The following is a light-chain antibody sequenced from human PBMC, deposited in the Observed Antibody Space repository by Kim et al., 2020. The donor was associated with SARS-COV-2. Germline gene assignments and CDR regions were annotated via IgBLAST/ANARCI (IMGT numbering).Light chain of an antibody. CDR3: QTWGTGIWV. CDR1: SGHSSYP. J-gene: IGLJ3*02. CDR2: LNSDGSH. V-gene: IGLV4-69*01. Sequence: ASVKLTCTLSSGHSSYPIAGHQQQPEKAPRFLMRLNSDGSHNKGDGIPDRFSGSSSGAERYLTISSLQSEDEADYYCQTWGTGIWVFGGGTQLTVL.